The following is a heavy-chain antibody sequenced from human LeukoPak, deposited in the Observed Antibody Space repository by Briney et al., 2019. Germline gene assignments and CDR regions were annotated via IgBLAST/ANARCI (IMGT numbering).Heavy chain of an antibody. Sequence: GGSLRLSCAASGFPFSNYWMSWVRQAPGKGLEWVANIKEDGSVMYYGDSLKGRFTISRDSAQNSLYLQMNSLRAEDTAVYFCARDVSGSYATGSYLDYWGQGAPVTVSS. CDR2: IKEDGSVM. J-gene: IGHJ4*02. V-gene: IGHV3-7*01. CDR1: GFPFSNYW. CDR3: ARDVSGSYATGSYLDY. D-gene: IGHD2-2*01.